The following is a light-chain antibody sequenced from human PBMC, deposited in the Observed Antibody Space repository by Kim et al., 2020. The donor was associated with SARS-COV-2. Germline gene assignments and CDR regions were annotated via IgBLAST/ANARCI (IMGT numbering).Light chain of an antibody. CDR3: NSRDSSGNFVV. J-gene: IGLJ2*01. CDR2: GKN. Sequence: SSALTQDPAVSVALGQTVSITCQGDSLRSYYASWYQQKPGQAPVLVIYGKNNRPSGIPDRFSGSSSGNTASLTITVAQAEDEADYYCNSRDSSGNFVVFGGGTQLTVL. CDR1: SLRSYY. V-gene: IGLV3-19*01.